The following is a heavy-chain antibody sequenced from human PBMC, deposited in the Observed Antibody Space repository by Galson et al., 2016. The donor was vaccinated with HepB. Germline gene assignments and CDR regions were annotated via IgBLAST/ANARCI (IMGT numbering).Heavy chain of an antibody. CDR3: ARDRYDYLWGTPKPGVLQI. CDR2: INPIFGTT. D-gene: IGHD3-16*01. CDR1: GGTFSNYA. V-gene: IGHV1-69*13. J-gene: IGHJ3*02. Sequence: SVKVSCKASGGTFSNYAISWVRQAPGQGLEWMGGINPIFGTTNYAQKFQGRVTITADESTSTANMELSSLRSDDTAVYYCARDRYDYLWGTPKPGVLQIWGQGTMITVSS.